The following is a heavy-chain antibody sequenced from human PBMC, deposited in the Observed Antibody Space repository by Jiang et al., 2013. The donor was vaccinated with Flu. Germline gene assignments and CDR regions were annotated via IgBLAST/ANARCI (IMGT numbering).Heavy chain of an antibody. V-gene: IGHV4-59*01. CDR2: IYYSGST. CDR1: GGSISSYY. D-gene: IGHD6-13*01. J-gene: IGHJ2*01. CDR3: ARDWPIAAAGTEYWYFDL. Sequence: GSGLVKPSETLSLTCTVSGGSISSYYWSWIRQPPGKGLEWIGYIYYSGSTNYNPSLKSRVTISVDTSKNQFSLKLSSVTAADTAVYYCARDWPIAAAGTEYWYFDLWGRGTLVTVSS.